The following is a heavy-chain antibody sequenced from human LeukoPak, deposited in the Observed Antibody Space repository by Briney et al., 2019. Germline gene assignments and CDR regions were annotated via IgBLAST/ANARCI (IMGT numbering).Heavy chain of an antibody. D-gene: IGHD3-16*01. CDR1: GFTFSSFG. V-gene: IGHV3-30*18. J-gene: IGHJ3*01. Sequence: PGGSLRLSCTASGFTFSSFGMHWVRQAPGKGLEWVTAISSVGHTNKSADSVKGRFTISRDNSKNTLYLQMHSLREDDTAVYYCAKEVVWFNAFDVWGQGTMVTVSS. CDR2: ISSVGHTN. CDR3: AKEVVWFNAFDV.